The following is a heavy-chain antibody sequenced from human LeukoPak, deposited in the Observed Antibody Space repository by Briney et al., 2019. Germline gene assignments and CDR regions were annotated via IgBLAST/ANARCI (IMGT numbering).Heavy chain of an antibody. D-gene: IGHD2-2*01. CDR2: ITGSGATT. Sequence: PGGSLRLFCAASGFTFSSYAMSWVRRAPGKGLECVLTITGSGATTNYADSVKGRFTISRDNSKNTLSLQGNSLSAEDTAVYYCAKGRYCDSTTCAYHGLDVWGQGTTVTVSS. CDR3: AKGRYCDSTTCAYHGLDV. J-gene: IGHJ6*02. CDR1: GFTFSSYA. V-gene: IGHV3-23*01.